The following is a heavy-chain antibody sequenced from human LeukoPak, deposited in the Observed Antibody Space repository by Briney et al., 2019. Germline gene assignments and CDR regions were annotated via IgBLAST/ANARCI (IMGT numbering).Heavy chain of an antibody. D-gene: IGHD3-16*01. CDR1: GFTFSTYW. V-gene: IGHV3-74*01. CDR2: ISSDGSIT. CDR3: ARDSGGYYFDY. Sequence: GGSLRLSCAASGFTFSTYWMHWVRQAPGKGLVWVSRISSDGSITGYADSVKGRFTISRDNAKNTLYLQMNSLRAEDTAVYYCARDSGGYYFDYWGQGTLVTVSS. J-gene: IGHJ4*02.